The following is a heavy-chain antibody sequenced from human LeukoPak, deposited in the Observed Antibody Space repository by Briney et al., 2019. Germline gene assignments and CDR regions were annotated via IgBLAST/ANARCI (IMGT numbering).Heavy chain of an antibody. V-gene: IGHV3-23*01. CDR3: GKGTDRTSGSYF. CDR2: ISGGGGSP. D-gene: IGHD1-26*01. CDR1: GFTFSSYA. Sequence: GGSLRLSCAASGFTFSSYAMSWVRQAPGKGLEWVSAISGGGGSPYYADSVKGRFTISRDNSKNTLYLQMNSLRAEDTAVYYCGKGTDRTSGSYFWGQGTLVTVSS. J-gene: IGHJ4*02.